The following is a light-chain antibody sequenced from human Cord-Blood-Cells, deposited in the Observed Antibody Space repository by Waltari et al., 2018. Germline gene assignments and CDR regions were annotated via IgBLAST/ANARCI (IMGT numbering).Light chain of an antibody. CDR2: DVS. J-gene: IGLJ3*02. Sequence: QSALTQPASVTGSPGQSITVSCPGTSRDAGGYNDGSCYQQHPCKAPKLRIYDVSNRPSGVSKRFSGSKSGNTASLTISGLQAEDEADYYCSSYTSSSTLVFGGGTNLTVL. V-gene: IGLV2-14*03. CDR1: SRDAGGYND. CDR3: SSYTSSSTLV.